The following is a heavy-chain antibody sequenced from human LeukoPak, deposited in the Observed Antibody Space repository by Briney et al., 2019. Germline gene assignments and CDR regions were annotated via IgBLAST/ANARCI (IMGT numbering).Heavy chain of an antibody. CDR1: GGSFSGYY. CDR3: ARHRTPNCGGDCYTNYYFDY. J-gene: IGHJ4*02. CDR2: INHSGST. V-gene: IGHV4-34*01. Sequence: PSETLSLTCAVYGGSFSGYYWSWIRQPPGKGLEWIGEINHSGSTNYNPSLKSRVTISVDTSKSQFSLKQSSVTAADTAVYYCARHRTPNCGGDCYTNYYFDYWGQGTLVTVSS. D-gene: IGHD2-21*02.